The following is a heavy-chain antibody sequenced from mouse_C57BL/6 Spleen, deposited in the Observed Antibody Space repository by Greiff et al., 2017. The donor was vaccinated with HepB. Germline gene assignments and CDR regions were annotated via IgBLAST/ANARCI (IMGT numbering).Heavy chain of an antibody. CDR1: GYPFTSYW. Sequence: VQLQQPGAELVKPGASVKMSCKASGYPFTSYWITWVKQRPGQGLEWIGDIYPGSGSTNYNEKFKSKATLTVDTSASTAYMQLSSLTSEDSAVYYCASGGVVTTVVATGYYAMDYWGQGTSVTVSS. V-gene: IGHV1-55*01. J-gene: IGHJ4*01. D-gene: IGHD1-1*01. CDR2: IYPGSGST. CDR3: ASGGVVTTVVATGYYAMDY.